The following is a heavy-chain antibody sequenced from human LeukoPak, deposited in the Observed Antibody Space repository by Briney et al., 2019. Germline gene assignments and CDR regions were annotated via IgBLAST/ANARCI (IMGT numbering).Heavy chain of an antibody. D-gene: IGHD2-15*01. CDR2: IIPILGIP. Sequence: SVTVSCKASGGTFSRYAISWVRQAPGQGLEWMGRIIPILGIPNYAQKFQGRVTITADISTTTAYMELSSLRSEDTAVYYCAKSTSRCSGSSCPRAVYGMDVWGQGTTVTVSS. CDR1: GGTFSRYA. V-gene: IGHV1-69*04. CDR3: AKSTSRCSGSSCPRAVYGMDV. J-gene: IGHJ6*02.